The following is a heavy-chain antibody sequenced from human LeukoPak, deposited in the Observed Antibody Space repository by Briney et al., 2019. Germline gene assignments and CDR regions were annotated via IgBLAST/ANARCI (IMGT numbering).Heavy chain of an antibody. CDR3: AREGTTVTTPDY. Sequence: SVKVSCKASGDTFSSYAISWVRQAPGQGLEWMGRIIPIFGTANYAQKFQGRVTITTDESTSTAYMELSSLRSEDTAVYYCAREGTTVTTPDYWGQGTLVTVSS. V-gene: IGHV1-69*05. D-gene: IGHD4-17*01. J-gene: IGHJ4*02. CDR2: IIPIFGTA. CDR1: GDTFSSYA.